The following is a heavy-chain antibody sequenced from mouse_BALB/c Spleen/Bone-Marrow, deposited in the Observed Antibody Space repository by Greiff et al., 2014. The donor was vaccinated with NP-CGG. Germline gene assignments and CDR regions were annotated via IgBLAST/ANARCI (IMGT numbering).Heavy chain of an antibody. CDR3: GRWGDGYYYAMDY. CDR2: INPFNGDT. Sequence: VQLQQSGPDLVKPGTSVKLSCKASGYSFTGYFLNWVRQSHGKSLEWIGRINPFNGDTFYNQKFKGKATLTVDKSSTTAHIELLSLTSEDSAVYYCGRWGDGYYYAMDYWGQGTSVTVSS. D-gene: IGHD2-3*01. V-gene: IGHV1-37*01. J-gene: IGHJ4*01. CDR1: GYSFTGYF.